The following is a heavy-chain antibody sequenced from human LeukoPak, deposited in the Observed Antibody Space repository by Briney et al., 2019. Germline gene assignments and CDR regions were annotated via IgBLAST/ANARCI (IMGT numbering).Heavy chain of an antibody. CDR2: IYSSGNS. D-gene: IGHD3-16*01. CDR1: GDSITTNSYW. V-gene: IGHV4-39*01. CDR3: ARRGIWDLQIGNWFDP. J-gene: IGHJ5*02. Sequence: SETLSLTCSISGDSITTNSYWWGSIRQSPGKGLEWIGSIYSSGNSYYNPSLQTRATISPYTSKNQYSLRLTSVTAADTAIYYCARRGIWDLQIGNWFDPWGQGILVIVSS.